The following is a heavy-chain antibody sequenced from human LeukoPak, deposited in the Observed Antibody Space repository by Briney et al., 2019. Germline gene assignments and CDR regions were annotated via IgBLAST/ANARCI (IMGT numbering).Heavy chain of an antibody. CDR1: GGSFSGYY. CDR3: AREGPVDFWSGYYRGIFDY. V-gene: IGHV4-34*01. Sequence: SETLSLTCAVYGGSFSGYYWSWIRQPPGKGLEWIGEINHSGSTNYNPSLKSRVTISVDTSKNQFSLKLSSVTAADTAVYYCAREGPVDFWSGYYRGIFDYWGQGNLVTVSS. D-gene: IGHD3-3*01. CDR2: INHSGST. J-gene: IGHJ4*02.